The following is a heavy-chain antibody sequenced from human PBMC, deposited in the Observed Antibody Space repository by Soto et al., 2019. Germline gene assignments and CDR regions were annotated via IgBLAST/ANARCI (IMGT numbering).Heavy chain of an antibody. V-gene: IGHV1-69*12. CDR1: GGTFSSYA. CDR2: INPIFGTA. Sequence: QVQLVQSGAEVKKPGSSVKVSCKASGGTFSSYAISWVRQAPGQGLEWMGGINPIFGTANYAQKFQGRVTITADDSTSTAYLELSSLRSEDTAVYYCAVGPHYYESSGDWYFDLWGRGTLVTVSS. J-gene: IGHJ2*01. CDR3: AVGPHYYESSGDWYFDL. D-gene: IGHD3-22*01.